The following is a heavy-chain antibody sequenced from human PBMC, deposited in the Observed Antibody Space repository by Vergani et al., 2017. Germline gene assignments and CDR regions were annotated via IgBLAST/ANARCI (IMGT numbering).Heavy chain of an antibody. V-gene: IGHV4-38-2*02. D-gene: IGHD3-10*01. CDR2: IDHSGGT. CDR3: ARGEYVSGSYRFDY. J-gene: IGHJ4*02. CDR1: GYSICSGYY. Sequence: QVQLQESGPGLVKPSETLSLTCTVPGYSICSGYYWGWIRQPPGKGLEWIGSIDHSGGTYSNPSLKSRVTISVDTSQNQFSLKLSSVTAADTAVYYCARGEYVSGSYRFDYWGQGTLVTVSS.